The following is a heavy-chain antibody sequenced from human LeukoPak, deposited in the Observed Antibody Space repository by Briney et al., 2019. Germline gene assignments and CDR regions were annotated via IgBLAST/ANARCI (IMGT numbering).Heavy chain of an antibody. CDR3: ATDFYDST. V-gene: IGHV3-15*01. J-gene: IGHJ5*02. CDR1: GFTFSSSA. D-gene: IGHD3-22*01. Sequence: GGSLRLSCAASGFTFSSSAMSWVRQAPGKGLGWVGRIRSNSDGGTIDYAAPVKGRFTLSRDDSKTTLYLQMNSLQTEDTAVYYCATDFYDSTWGQGTLVTVSS. CDR2: IRSNSDGGTI.